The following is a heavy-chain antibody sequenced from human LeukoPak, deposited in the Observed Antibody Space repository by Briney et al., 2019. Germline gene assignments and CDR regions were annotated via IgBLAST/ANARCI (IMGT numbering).Heavy chain of an antibody. D-gene: IGHD3-22*01. J-gene: IGHJ6*03. CDR1: GFTFSSYE. CDR3: ATSRASVVITTGIYYYYMDV. CDR2: ISSSGSTI. Sequence: GGSLRLSCAASGFTFSSYEMNWVRQAPGKGLEWVSYISSSGSTIYYADSVKGRFTISRDNSKNTLYLQMNSLRAEDTVVYYCATSRASVVITTGIYYYYMDVWGKGTTVTISS. V-gene: IGHV3-48*03.